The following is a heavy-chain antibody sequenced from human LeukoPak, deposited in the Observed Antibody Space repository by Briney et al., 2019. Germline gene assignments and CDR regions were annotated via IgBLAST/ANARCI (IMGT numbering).Heavy chain of an antibody. Sequence: ASVKVSCKASGYTFTGYYMHWVRQAPGQGLEWMGIINPSGGSTTYAQKFQGRVTMTRDTSTSTVYMELSSLRSEDTAVYYCAREDSSGFDFWGQGTLVTVSS. D-gene: IGHD6-19*01. V-gene: IGHV1-46*01. CDR3: AREDSSGFDF. CDR2: INPSGGST. J-gene: IGHJ4*02. CDR1: GYTFTGYY.